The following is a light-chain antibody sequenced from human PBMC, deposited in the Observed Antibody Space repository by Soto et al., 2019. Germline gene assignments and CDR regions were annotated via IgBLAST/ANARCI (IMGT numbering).Light chain of an antibody. CDR3: QQYASSPLT. J-gene: IGKJ4*01. V-gene: IGKV3-20*01. CDR2: GAS. Sequence: EIVLTQSPATLSLSRGERATLSCRASQTVGRYYLAWYQQKPGQTPRLLIHGASNRATGIPDRISGSGSGTDFTLIISRLEPEVFAVYYCQQYASSPLTFGGGTKVEIK. CDR1: QTVGRYY.